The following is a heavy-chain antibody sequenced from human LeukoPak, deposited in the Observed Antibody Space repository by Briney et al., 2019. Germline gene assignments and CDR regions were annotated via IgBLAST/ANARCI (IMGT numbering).Heavy chain of an antibody. V-gene: IGHV3-23*01. Sequence: PGGSLRLSCAASGFTFSSYAMSWVRQAPGKGLEWVSAISGSGGSTYYADSVKGRFTISRDNSKNTLYLQMNSLRAEDTAVYYCAKDRPRITMIDGPSDEFDYWGQGTLVTVSS. CDR1: GFTFSSYA. J-gene: IGHJ4*02. CDR3: AKDRPRITMIDGPSDEFDY. CDR2: ISGSGGST. D-gene: IGHD3-22*01.